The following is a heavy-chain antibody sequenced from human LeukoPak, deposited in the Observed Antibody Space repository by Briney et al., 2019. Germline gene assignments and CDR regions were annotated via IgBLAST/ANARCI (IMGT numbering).Heavy chain of an antibody. D-gene: IGHD3-22*01. J-gene: IGHJ4*02. CDR3: ARDRDYYYGQIDY. CDR2: INPNSGGT. V-gene: IGHV1-2*06. CDR1: GYTFITYG. Sequence: ASVKVSCKASGYTFITYGISWVRQAPGQGLEWMGRINPNSGGTNYAQKFQGRVTMTRDTSISTAYMELSRLRSDDTAVYNCARDRDYYYGQIDYWGQGTLVTVSS.